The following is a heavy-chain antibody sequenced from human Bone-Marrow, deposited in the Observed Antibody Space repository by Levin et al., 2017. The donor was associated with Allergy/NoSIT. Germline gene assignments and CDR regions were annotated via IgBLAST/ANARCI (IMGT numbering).Heavy chain of an antibody. CDR2: LSRGSDFK. Sequence: GGSLRLSCVASGFTFNSYTMHWVRQAPGKGLEWVSSLSRGSDFKFYADSVKGRFTISRDNSGNSLYLDMRNLRAEDTAVYYCARPEGRGIIVGTAFDIWGQGTLVSVSS. CDR3: ARPEGRGIIVGTAFDI. D-gene: IGHD2-15*01. J-gene: IGHJ3*02. V-gene: IGHV3-21*06. CDR1: GFTFNSYT.